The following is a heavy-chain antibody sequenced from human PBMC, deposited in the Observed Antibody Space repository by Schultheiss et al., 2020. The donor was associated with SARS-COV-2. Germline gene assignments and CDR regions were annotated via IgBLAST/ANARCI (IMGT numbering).Heavy chain of an antibody. D-gene: IGHD2-21*01. CDR3: AKLFD. Sequence: GESLKISCAASGFTFSSYGMHWVRQAPGKGLEWVAVISYDGSNKYYADSVKGRFTISRDNSKNTLYLQMNSLRAEDTAVYYCAKLFDWGQGTLVTVSS. CDR1: GFTFSSYG. V-gene: IGHV3-30*18. CDR2: ISYDGSNK. J-gene: IGHJ4*02.